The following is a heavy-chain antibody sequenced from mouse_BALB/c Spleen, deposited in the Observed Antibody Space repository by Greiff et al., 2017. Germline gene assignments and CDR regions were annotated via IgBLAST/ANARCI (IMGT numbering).Heavy chain of an antibody. Sequence: VHVKQSGPELVKPGASVKIPCKASGYTFTDYNMDWVKQSHGKSLEWIGDINPNNGGTIYNQKFKGKATLTVDKSSSTAYMELRSLTSEDTAVYYCARGDYGSSSFAYWGQGTLVTVSA. CDR1: GYTFTDYN. CDR2: INPNNGGT. D-gene: IGHD1-1*01. V-gene: IGHV1-18*01. CDR3: ARGDYGSSSFAY. J-gene: IGHJ3*01.